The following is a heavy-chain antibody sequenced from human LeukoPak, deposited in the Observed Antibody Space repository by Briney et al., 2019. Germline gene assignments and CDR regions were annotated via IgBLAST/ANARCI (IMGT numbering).Heavy chain of an antibody. V-gene: IGHV4-59*08. CDR1: GGSISSYY. J-gene: IGHJ2*01. Sequence: SETLSLTCTVSGGSISSYYWSWIRQPPGKGLEWIGYIYYTGSTKYNPSLKSRVTISVDTSKNQFSLKLSSVTAADTAVYYCARYYCSGGSCYSFDLWGRGTLVTVSS. CDR2: IYYTGST. D-gene: IGHD2-15*01. CDR3: ARYYCSGGSCYSFDL.